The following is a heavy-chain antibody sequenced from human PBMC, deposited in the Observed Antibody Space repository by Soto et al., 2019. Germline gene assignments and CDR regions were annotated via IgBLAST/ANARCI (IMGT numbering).Heavy chain of an antibody. CDR1: GFTFNTYV. CDR2: ISGRGTTT. CDR3: AKVTHYDFWSGYKD. D-gene: IGHD3-3*01. V-gene: IGHV3-23*01. J-gene: IGHJ4*02. Sequence: PGGSLRLSCAASGFTFNTYVMTWVRQAPGKGLEWVSSISGRGTTTYYADSVKGRFTISRDNSKSTLNLQMKSLRADDTAIYYCAKVTHYDFWSGYKDWGQGTLVTVSS.